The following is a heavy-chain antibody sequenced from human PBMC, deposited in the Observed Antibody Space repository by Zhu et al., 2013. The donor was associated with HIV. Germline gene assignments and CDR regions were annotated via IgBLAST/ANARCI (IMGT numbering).Heavy chain of an antibody. J-gene: IGHJ5*02. CDR1: GGSISSDY. D-gene: IGHD6-13*01. CDR2: IYYSGST. CDR3: ARDTGYSSSRSTSNWFDP. V-gene: IGHV4-59*01. Sequence: QVQLQESGPGLVKPSETLSLTCTVSGGSISSDYWSWIRQPPGKGLEWIGYIYYSGSTNYNPSLKSRVTISVDTSKNQFSLNLSSMTAADTAVYYCARDTGYSSSRSTSNWFDPGAREPWSPSPQ.